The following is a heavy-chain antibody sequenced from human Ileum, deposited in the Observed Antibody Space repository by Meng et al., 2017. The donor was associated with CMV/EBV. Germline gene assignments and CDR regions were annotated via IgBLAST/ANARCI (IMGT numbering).Heavy chain of an antibody. V-gene: IGHV4-59*01. CDR1: GVSINTYY. Sequence: SQTLSLTCTVSGVSINTYYWSWIRQPPGKGLEWIGYVFFSGSTTYNPSLKGRVAMSVDGSKSQFYLNLTSVTSADTAVYYCATFGGNSGWLDHWSQGTRVTVSS. CDR2: VFFSGST. CDR3: ATFGGNSGWLDH. J-gene: IGHJ5*02. D-gene: IGHD4-23*01.